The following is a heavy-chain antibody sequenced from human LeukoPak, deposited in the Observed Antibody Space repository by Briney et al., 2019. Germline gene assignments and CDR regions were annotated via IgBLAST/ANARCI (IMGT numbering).Heavy chain of an antibody. J-gene: IGHJ4*02. V-gene: IGHV1-46*01. CDR2: INPSGGST. D-gene: IGHD6-6*01. CDR1: GYTFTSYY. CDR3: ATNRGEQLVPFY. Sequence: GASVKVSCKASGYTFTSYYMHWVRQAPGQGLEWMGIINPSGGSTSYAQKFQGRVTMTRDTSTSTVYMELSSLRPEDTAVYYCATNRGEQLVPFYWGQGTLVTVSS.